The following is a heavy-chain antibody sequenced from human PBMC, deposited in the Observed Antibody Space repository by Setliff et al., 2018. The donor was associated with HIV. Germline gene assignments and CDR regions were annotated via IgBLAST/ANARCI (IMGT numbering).Heavy chain of an antibody. CDR2: IIPIFGIP. CDR3: GVGPEKIYYYYGMDV. Sequence: GASVKVSCKASGGTFSIYAISWVRQAPGQGLEWMGGIIPIFGIPNYAQKFQGRVTITADESTSTAYMELSSLRSDDTAVYYCGVGPEKIYYYYGMDVWGQGTTVTVS. J-gene: IGHJ6*02. CDR1: GGTFSIYA. D-gene: IGHD1-26*01. V-gene: IGHV1-69*13.